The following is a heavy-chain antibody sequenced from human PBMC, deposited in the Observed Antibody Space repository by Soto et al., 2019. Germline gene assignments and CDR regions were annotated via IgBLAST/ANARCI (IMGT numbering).Heavy chain of an antibody. CDR2: IGTAGDT. V-gene: IGHV3-13*01. J-gene: IGHJ6*03. CDR3: ARGDIVVVPAAGKYYYYYYMDV. CDR1: GFTFSSYD. D-gene: IGHD2-2*01. Sequence: EVQLVESGGGLVQPGGSLRLSCAASGFTFSSYDMHWVRQATGKGLEWVSAIGTAGDTYYPGSVKGRFTISRENAKNSLYLQMNSLRAGDTAVYYCARGDIVVVPAAGKYYYYYYMDVWGKGTTVTVSS.